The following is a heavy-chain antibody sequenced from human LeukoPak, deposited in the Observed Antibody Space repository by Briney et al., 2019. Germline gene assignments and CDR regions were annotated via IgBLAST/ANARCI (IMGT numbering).Heavy chain of an antibody. CDR1: GGSISSYY. CDR2: IYYSGST. V-gene: IGHV4-39*01. D-gene: IGHD6-19*01. J-gene: IGHJ4*02. Sequence: SETLSLTCTVSGGSISSYYWGWIRQPPGKGLERIGNIYYSGSTYYSPSLKSRVTISVDTSKNLFSLKLSSVTAADTAVYYCARRLFSGGWYHVDSWGQGTLVTVSS. CDR3: ARRLFSGGWYHVDS.